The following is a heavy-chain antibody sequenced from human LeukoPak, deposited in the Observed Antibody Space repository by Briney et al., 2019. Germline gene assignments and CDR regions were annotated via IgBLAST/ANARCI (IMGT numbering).Heavy chain of an antibody. CDR1: GFTVSSNY. V-gene: IGHV3-53*01. CDR2: IYSGGST. J-gene: IGHJ4*02. D-gene: IGHD1-26*01. CDR3: ARAGSGSYGDFDY. Sequence: GGSLRLSCAASGFTVSSNYMSWVRQAPGKGLEWVSVIYSGGSTYYADSVKGRFTISRDNSKSTLYLQMNSLRAEGTAVYYCARAGSGSYGDFDYWGQGTLVTVSS.